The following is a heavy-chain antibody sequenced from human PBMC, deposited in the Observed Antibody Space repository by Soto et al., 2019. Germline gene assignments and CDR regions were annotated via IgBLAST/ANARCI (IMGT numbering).Heavy chain of an antibody. V-gene: IGHV2-26*01. CDR3: ARIPVAGTGGSWFDP. J-gene: IGHJ5*02. CDR1: GFSLSNARMG. CDR2: IFSNDEK. D-gene: IGHD6-19*01. Sequence: QVTLKESGPVLVKPTETLTLTCTVSGFSLSNARMGVSWIRQPPGKALEWLAHIFSNDEKSYSTSLKSRLTISKDTSKSQVVLTMTKMDPVDTATYYCARIPVAGTGGSWFDPWGQRTLVTVSS.